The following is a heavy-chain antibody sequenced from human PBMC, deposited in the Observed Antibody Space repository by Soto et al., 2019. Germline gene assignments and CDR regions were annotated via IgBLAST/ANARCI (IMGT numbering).Heavy chain of an antibody. CDR3: ARWTYLYDSSNIRYGGFET. V-gene: IGHV4-31*03. CDR2: ISYSGRT. CDR1: GVSLNSGDYF. J-gene: IGHJ3*02. D-gene: IGHD3-22*01. Sequence: SETLSLTCTVSGVSLNSGDYFWSWVRQLPGKGLEWIGYISYSGRTFYSPIMNSRTSISADTSQNHFSLTMTSVIAADTAVYFCARWTYLYDSSNIRYGGFETWGQGTKVTVSS.